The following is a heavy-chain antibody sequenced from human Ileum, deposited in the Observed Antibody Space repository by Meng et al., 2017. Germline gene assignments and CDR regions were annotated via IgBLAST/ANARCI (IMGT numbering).Heavy chain of an antibody. J-gene: IGHJ4*02. CDR1: GFTFSSYT. V-gene: IGHV3-23*01. D-gene: IGHD7-27*01. CDR3: ATRWGY. Sequence: EVQLLEAGGGLLQPGGSLELSCPASGFTFSSYTMTWVRQAPGKGLEWVSTIIVSGTGTYYADSVKGRFTISRDNSKNTLHLQMNSLRAEDTAVYYCATRWGYWGQGTLVTVSS. CDR2: IIVSGTGT.